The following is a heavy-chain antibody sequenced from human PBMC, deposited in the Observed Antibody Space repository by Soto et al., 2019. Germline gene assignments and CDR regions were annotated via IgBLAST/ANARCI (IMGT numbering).Heavy chain of an antibody. V-gene: IGHV1-2*04. CDR1: GYAFTGYY. J-gene: IGHJ3*02. CDR2: INPNSGGT. CDR3: ARELVGATTSPAFDI. Sequence: ASVKVSCKASGYAFTGYYMHWVRQAPGQGLEWMGWINPNSGGTNYAQKFQGWVTMTRDTSISTAYMELSRLRSDDTAVYYCARELVGATTSPAFDIWGQRTMVTVSS. D-gene: IGHD1-26*01.